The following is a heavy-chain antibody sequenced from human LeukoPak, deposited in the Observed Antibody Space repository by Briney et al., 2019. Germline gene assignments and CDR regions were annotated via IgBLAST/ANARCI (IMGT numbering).Heavy chain of an antibody. Sequence: ASVKVSCKASGGTFSSYTISWVRQAPGQGLEWMGRIIPILGIANYAQKFQGRVTITADKSTSTAYMELSSLRSGDTAVYYCARASREWLSPYYFDYWGQGTLVTVSS. CDR1: GGTFSSYT. CDR3: ARASREWLSPYYFDY. V-gene: IGHV1-69*02. D-gene: IGHD3-3*01. CDR2: IIPILGIA. J-gene: IGHJ4*02.